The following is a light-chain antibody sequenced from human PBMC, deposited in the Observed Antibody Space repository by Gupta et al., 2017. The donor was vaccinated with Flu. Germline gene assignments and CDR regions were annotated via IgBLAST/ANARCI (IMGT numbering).Light chain of an antibody. Sequence: ESVTLSCTSSHSISNNVSCYQQKPRQAPRLLIYDAATRATGRPPSLSGSGSGTEFTLTISSRQSEDSALDYCQQYNRWTPATFGQGTKVEIK. CDR3: QQYNRWTPAT. CDR2: DAA. J-gene: IGKJ1*01. CDR1: HSISNN. V-gene: IGKV3-15*01.